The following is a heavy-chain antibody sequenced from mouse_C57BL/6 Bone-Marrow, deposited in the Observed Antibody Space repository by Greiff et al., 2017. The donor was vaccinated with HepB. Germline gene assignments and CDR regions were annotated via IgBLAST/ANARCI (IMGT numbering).Heavy chain of an antibody. D-gene: IGHD1-1*01. Sequence: QVQLQQPGAELVRPGTSVKLSCKASGYTFTSYWMHWVKQRPGQGLEWIGVIDPSDSYTNYNQKFKGKATLTVDTSSSTAYMQLSSLTSEDSAVYYCASSYYYGFDYWGQGTTLTVSS. J-gene: IGHJ2*01. CDR2: IDPSDSYT. V-gene: IGHV1-59*01. CDR1: GYTFTSYW. CDR3: ASSYYYGFDY.